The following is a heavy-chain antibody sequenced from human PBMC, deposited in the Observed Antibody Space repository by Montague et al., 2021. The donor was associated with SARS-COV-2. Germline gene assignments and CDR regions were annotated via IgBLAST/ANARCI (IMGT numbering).Heavy chain of an antibody. CDR1: GFIVSSNY. Sequence: SLRLSYAASGFIVSSNYMSWVRQAPGKGLEWVSVIYSGGSTFYADSVKGRFTISRHNSKNTLYLQMNGLRPEDTAVYYCARTLYERGGMDVWGQGTTVTVSS. J-gene: IGHJ6*02. V-gene: IGHV3-53*04. CDR2: IYSGGST. D-gene: IGHD3-3*01. CDR3: ARTLYERGGMDV.